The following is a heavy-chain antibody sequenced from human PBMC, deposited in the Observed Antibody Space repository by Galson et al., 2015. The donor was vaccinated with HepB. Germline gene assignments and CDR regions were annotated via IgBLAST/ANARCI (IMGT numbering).Heavy chain of an antibody. J-gene: IGHJ6*02. CDR3: TRPGYGSSWFLDYSHGMDI. V-gene: IGHV3-73*01. D-gene: IGHD6-13*01. Sequence: SLRLSCAASGFTFSGSGIHWVRLASGKGLEWVGRIRNRANNYATAYAASVRGRFTVSRDDSKNTAYLQMNSLKTEDTAVYYCTRPGYGSSWFLDYSHGMDILGQRTTGIVS. CDR2: IRNRANNYAT. CDR1: GFTFSGSG.